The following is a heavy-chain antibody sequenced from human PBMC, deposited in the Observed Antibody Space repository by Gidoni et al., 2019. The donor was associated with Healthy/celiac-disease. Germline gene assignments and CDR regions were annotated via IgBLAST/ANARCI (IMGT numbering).Heavy chain of an antibody. D-gene: IGHD2-15*01. CDR3: ARDGDIVVVVAAQLQYYFDY. J-gene: IGHJ4*02. Sequence: QVQLVESGGAVVQPGRSLRLSCAAPGCPFSAYAMPWVRQAPGKGLEWVAVISYDGSNKYYADSVKGRFTISRDNSKNTLYLQMNSLRAEDTAVYYCARDGDIVVVVAAQLQYYFDYWGQGTLVTVSS. V-gene: IGHV3-30-3*01. CDR2: ISYDGSNK. CDR1: GCPFSAYA.